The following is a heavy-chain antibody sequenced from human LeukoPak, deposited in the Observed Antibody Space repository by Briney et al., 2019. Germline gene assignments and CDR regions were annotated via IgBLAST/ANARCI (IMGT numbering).Heavy chain of an antibody. CDR2: ISSSSFYI. Sequence: KAGGSLRLSCAASGFTFSSYSMHWVRLAPGKGLEWVSSISSSSFYIYYADSVEGRFTISRDNAKNSLYLQMNSLRADDTAVYYCSRVQDSGDYGPGDYWGQGTLVTVSS. CDR1: GFTFSSYS. D-gene: IGHD4-17*01. V-gene: IGHV3-21*01. CDR3: SRVQDSGDYGPGDY. J-gene: IGHJ4*02.